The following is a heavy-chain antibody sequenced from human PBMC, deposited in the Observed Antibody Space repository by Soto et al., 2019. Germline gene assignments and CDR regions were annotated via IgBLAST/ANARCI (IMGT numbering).Heavy chain of an antibody. D-gene: IGHD4-17*01. CDR2: IYWDDDK. Sequence: QITLKESGPTLVKPTQTLTLTCTFSGFSLSTSGVGVGWIRQPPGKALEWLALIYWDDDKRYSPSLKSRLTITEDTSKNQVVLTMTNMYPVDTATYYCAHRQRTVYFDYWGQGTLVTVSS. J-gene: IGHJ4*02. V-gene: IGHV2-5*02. CDR3: AHRQRTVYFDY. CDR1: GFSLSTSGVG.